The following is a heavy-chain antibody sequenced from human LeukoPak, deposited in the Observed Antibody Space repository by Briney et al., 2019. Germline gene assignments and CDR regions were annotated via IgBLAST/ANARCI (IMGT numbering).Heavy chain of an antibody. J-gene: IGHJ4*02. V-gene: IGHV3-15*01. CDR1: GFTFSNAW. CDR2: IKSKPDGGTT. Sequence: GGSLRLSCAASGFTFSNAWMSWVRQAPGKGLEWVGRIKSKPDGGTTDYAAPVKGRFTISRDDSKNTLYLQMNSLKTEDTAVYYCTTDLSYYYDSSGYYQDYWGQGTLVTVSS. D-gene: IGHD3-22*01. CDR3: TTDLSYYYDSSGYYQDY.